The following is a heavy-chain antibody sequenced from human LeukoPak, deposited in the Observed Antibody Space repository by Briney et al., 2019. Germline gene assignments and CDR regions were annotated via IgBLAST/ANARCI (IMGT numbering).Heavy chain of an antibody. CDR1: GFTFSSYA. V-gene: IGHV3-30*04. Sequence: GGSQRLSCAASGFTFSSYAMHWVRQAPGKGLEWVAVISYDGSNKYYADSVKGRFTISRDNSKNTLYLQMNSLRAEDTAVYYCARELTMVRGVIHYYYYYGMDVWGQGTTVTVSS. CDR3: ARELTMVRGVIHYYYYYGMDV. D-gene: IGHD3-10*01. J-gene: IGHJ6*02. CDR2: ISYDGSNK.